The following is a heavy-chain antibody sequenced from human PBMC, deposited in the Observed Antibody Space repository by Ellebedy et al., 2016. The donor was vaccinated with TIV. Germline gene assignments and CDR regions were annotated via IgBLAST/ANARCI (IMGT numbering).Heavy chain of an antibody. CDR3: ASSGSYRSPPDY. J-gene: IGHJ4*02. Sequence: MPSETLSLTCTVSGGSIGSYYWSWIRQPPGKGLEWIGYIYYSGSTKYNPSLKSRVTISVDTSKNQFSLKLSSVTAADTAVYYCASSGSYRSPPDYWGQGTLVTVSS. CDR1: GGSIGSYY. CDR2: IYYSGST. V-gene: IGHV4-59*08. D-gene: IGHD1-26*01.